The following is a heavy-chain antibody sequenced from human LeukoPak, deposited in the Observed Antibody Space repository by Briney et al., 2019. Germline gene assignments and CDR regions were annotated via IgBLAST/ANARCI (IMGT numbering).Heavy chain of an antibody. J-gene: IGHJ3*02. V-gene: IGHV4-34*01. CDR3: ARGRWSGAFDI. D-gene: IGHD4-23*01. Sequence: SETLSLTCAVYGGSFSGYYWSWIRQPPGKGLEWIGEINHSGSINYNPSLKSRVTISVDTSKNQFSLKLSSVTAADTAVYYCARGRWSGAFDIWGQGTMVTVSS. CDR2: INHSGSI. CDR1: GGSFSGYY.